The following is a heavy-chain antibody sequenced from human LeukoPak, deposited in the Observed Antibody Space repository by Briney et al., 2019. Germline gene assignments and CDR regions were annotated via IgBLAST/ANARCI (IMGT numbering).Heavy chain of an antibody. Sequence: GGSLRLSCAASGFTFDDYAMHWVRQAPGKGLEWVSGISWNSGSIGYADSVKGRFIISRDNAKNSLYLQMNSLRAEDTALYYCAKDIEFRGIYGSGSSFDYWGQGTLVTVSS. J-gene: IGHJ4*02. CDR3: AKDIEFRGIYGSGSSFDY. V-gene: IGHV3-9*01. CDR1: GFTFDDYA. CDR2: ISWNSGSI. D-gene: IGHD3-10*01.